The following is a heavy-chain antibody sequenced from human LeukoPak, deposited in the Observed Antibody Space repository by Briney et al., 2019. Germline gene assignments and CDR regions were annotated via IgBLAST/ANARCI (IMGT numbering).Heavy chain of an antibody. CDR1: GYTFTGYY. D-gene: IGHD1-26*01. J-gene: IGHJ3*02. CDR3: ARVGELLRTGAFDI. CDR2: INPNSGGT. V-gene: IGHV1-2*02. Sequence: GVSVKVSCKASGYTFTGYYMHWVRQAPGQGLEWMGWINPNSGGTNYAQKFQGRVTMTRDTSISTAYMELSRLRSDDTAVYYCARVGELLRTGAFDIWGQGTMVTVSS.